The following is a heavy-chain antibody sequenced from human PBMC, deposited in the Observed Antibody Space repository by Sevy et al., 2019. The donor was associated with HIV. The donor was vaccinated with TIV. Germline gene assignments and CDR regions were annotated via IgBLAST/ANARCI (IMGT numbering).Heavy chain of an antibody. CDR3: ARAMGV. J-gene: IGHJ6*02. CDR2: INQDGSEI. V-gene: IGHV3-7*01. Sequence: GGSLRLSCSGSGFSFSNSAMNWVRQSPGKGLEWVANINQDGSEIYYVDSVKGRFTITRDNAKNSGYLQMHFLRVGDSGVYYCARAMGVWGQGTMVTVSS. CDR1: GFSFSNSA.